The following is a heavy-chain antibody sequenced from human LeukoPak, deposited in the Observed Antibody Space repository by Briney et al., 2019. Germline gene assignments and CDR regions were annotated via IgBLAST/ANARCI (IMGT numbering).Heavy chain of an antibody. CDR1: GFNISIYN. CDR2: ISGSSKFI. Sequence: GGSLRLSCAASGFNISIYNMNWVRQAPGKGLEWLSSISGSSKFIFNADSVKGRFTISRDNAKNSLYLQMNSLTAEDTAVYYCARDPYNGAYGDNYYYMDVWGKGTTVTIS. V-gene: IGHV3-21*06. CDR3: ARDPYNGAYGDNYYYMDV. D-gene: IGHD4-17*01. J-gene: IGHJ6*03.